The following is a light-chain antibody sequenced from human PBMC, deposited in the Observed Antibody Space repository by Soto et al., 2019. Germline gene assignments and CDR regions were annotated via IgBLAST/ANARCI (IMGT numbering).Light chain of an antibody. CDR2: GAS. CDR1: QRISSN. V-gene: IGKV3-15*01. Sequence: EIVLIQSPATLSMSPGESATLSCRASQRISSNLAWYQRKPGQAPRLLIYGASTRATGVPARFSGGGSGTEFTLSISSLQSEDFAVYYCQHYHNWPLTFGQGTKVDIK. J-gene: IGKJ1*01. CDR3: QHYHNWPLT.